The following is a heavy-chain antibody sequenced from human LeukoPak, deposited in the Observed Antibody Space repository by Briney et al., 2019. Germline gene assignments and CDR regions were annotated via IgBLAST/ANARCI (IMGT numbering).Heavy chain of an antibody. CDR1: GYTFTGYY. J-gene: IGHJ5*02. V-gene: IGHV1-2*02. CDR2: INPNSGGT. D-gene: IGHD1-26*01. CDR3: ARGGKMTLNWFDP. Sequence: ASVKVSCKASGYTFTGYYMHWVRQAPGQGLEWMGWINPNSGGTNYAQKLQGRVTMTTDTSTSTAYMELRSLRSDDTAVYYCARGGKMTLNWFDPWGQGTLVTVSS.